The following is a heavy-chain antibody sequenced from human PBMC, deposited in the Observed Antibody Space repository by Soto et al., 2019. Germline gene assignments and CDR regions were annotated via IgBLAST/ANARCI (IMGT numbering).Heavy chain of an antibody. CDR1: GGSIRSYY. V-gene: IGHV4-59*08. Sequence: SETLSLXCTVSGGSIRSYYWSWIRQPPGKGLEWIGYIYYSGSTNYNPSLKSRVTISVDTSKNQFSLKLSSVTAADTAVYYCARQEYNWNDLNWFDPWGQGTLVTVSS. D-gene: IGHD1-1*01. CDR3: ARQEYNWNDLNWFDP. CDR2: IYYSGST. J-gene: IGHJ5*02.